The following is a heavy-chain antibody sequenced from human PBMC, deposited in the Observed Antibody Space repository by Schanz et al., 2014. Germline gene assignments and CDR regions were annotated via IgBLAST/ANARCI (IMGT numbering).Heavy chain of an antibody. Sequence: QVQLVESGGGVVRPGRSLRLSCAASGFTFNNYGMHWVRQAPGKGLEWVAVIWYDGTDRYYADSVKGRFTISGDNSKNTLYLQMNSLRAEDTAVYYCAKGSMAARPLLPTDYYFYGTDIWGQGTTVTVSS. J-gene: IGHJ6*02. CDR3: AKGSMAARPLLPTDYYFYGTDI. CDR1: GFTFNNYG. D-gene: IGHD6-6*01. CDR2: IWYDGTDR. V-gene: IGHV3-33*06.